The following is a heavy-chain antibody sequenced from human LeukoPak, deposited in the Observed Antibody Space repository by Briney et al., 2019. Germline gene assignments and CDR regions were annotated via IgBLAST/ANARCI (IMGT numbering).Heavy chain of an antibody. Sequence: SETLSLTCAVYGDSFSHYYWNWIRQSPETGLEWIGEIDEIGRTKYNPSLKSRVTISVDRSKKQFSLKLTAVTAADTAVYYCARDRNYYDRSEGMDVWGHGTTVTVSS. D-gene: IGHD3-22*01. CDR3: ARDRNYYDRSEGMDV. CDR1: GDSFSHYY. V-gene: IGHV4-34*01. CDR2: IDEIGRT. J-gene: IGHJ6*02.